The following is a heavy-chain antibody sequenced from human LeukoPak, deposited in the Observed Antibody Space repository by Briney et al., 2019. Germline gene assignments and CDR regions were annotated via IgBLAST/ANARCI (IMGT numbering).Heavy chain of an antibody. CDR2: IIPIFGTA. Sequence: ASVKVSCKASGGTFSSYAISWVRQAPGQGLEWMGGIIPIFGTANYAQKFQGRVTITADKSTSTAYMELSSLRSEDTAVYYCAGGYSYGYLYYYMDVWGKGTTVTISS. V-gene: IGHV1-69*06. CDR3: AGGYSYGYLYYYMDV. D-gene: IGHD5-18*01. CDR1: GGTFSSYA. J-gene: IGHJ6*03.